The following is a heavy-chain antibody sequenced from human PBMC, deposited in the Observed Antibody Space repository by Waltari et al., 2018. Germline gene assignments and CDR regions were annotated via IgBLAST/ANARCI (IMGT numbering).Heavy chain of an antibody. Sequence: QLQLTESGPGLVTPSETLSLTCTVSGGSVSFNTYHCVWISQPPRNGLAWIGSIQYSGSTFRDPSLKSRLTRSVDTSNDQVSLTLSSVTAADTAIYYCAREWIQGLGPDGFDRWGQGTMVTVSS. CDR2: IQYSGST. D-gene: IGHD5-18*01. V-gene: IGHV4-39*07. CDR1: GGSVSFNTYH. CDR3: AREWIQGLGPDGFDR. J-gene: IGHJ3*01.